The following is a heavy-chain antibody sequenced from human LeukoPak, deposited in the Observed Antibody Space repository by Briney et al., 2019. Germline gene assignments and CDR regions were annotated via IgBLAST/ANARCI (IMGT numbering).Heavy chain of an antibody. D-gene: IGHD3-10*01. Sequence: GESLKTSCKGSGYSFTSYRIGWVRQMPGKGPEWMGIIYPGDSDTRYSPSFQGQVTISADKSISTAYLQWSSLKASDTAMYYCARHRITMVRGADSAFDIWGQGTMVTVSS. J-gene: IGHJ3*02. V-gene: IGHV5-51*01. CDR2: IYPGDSDT. CDR3: ARHRITMVRGADSAFDI. CDR1: GYSFTSYR.